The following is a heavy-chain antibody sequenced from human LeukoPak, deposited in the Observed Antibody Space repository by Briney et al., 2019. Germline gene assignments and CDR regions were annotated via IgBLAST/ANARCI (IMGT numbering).Heavy chain of an antibody. D-gene: IGHD3-3*01. V-gene: IGHV3-23*01. J-gene: IGHJ5*02. CDR3: ARDGYQVPTIFGTFDP. CDR2: ISGSGGST. Sequence: GGSLRLSCAASGFTFSSYAMSWVRQAPGKGLEWVSAISGSGGSTYYADSVKGRFTISRDDAKNSLYLQMNSLRAEDTAVYYCARDGYQVPTIFGTFDPWGQGTLVTVSS. CDR1: GFTFSSYA.